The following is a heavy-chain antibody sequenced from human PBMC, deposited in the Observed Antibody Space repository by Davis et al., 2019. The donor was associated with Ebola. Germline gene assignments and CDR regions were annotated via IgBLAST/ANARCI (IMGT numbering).Heavy chain of an antibody. CDR1: GDSISSNTW. CDR3: ASLRESIHSYDFDS. CDR2: IDHSGTT. D-gene: IGHD6-6*01. J-gene: IGHJ4*02. V-gene: IGHV4-4*02. Sequence: MPSETLSLTCAVSGDSISSNTWWSWVRQPPGKGLEWMGEIDHSGTTTYNPSLGSRVSISVDKSENRFSLKVNSVTAAYTAVYYCASLRESIHSYDFDSWGKGTLVTVSS.